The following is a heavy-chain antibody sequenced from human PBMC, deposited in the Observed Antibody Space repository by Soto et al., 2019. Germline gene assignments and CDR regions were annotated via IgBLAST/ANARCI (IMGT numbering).Heavy chain of an antibody. Sequence: SETLSLTCTVSGGSISSYYWNWIRQPPGKGLEWIGYIYYSGSASYNPSLKSRVTISVDTSKNQFSLKLSSVIAADTAVYYCAIVSIAARLSGRLDPWGQGTLVTVSS. CDR1: GGSISSYY. V-gene: IGHV4-59*01. CDR3: AIVSIAARLSGRLDP. CDR2: IYYSGSA. D-gene: IGHD6-6*01. J-gene: IGHJ5*02.